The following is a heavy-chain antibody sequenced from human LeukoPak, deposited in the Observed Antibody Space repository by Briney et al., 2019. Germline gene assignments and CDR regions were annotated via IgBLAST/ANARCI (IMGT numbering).Heavy chain of an antibody. D-gene: IGHD3-10*01. Sequence: GASVKVSCKASGYIFTNYFMHWVRQASGQGLEGMGTINPSGGSTTYAQKFQGRVTMTRDTSTSTVYMELSSLRSEDTAVYYCARDHGSAYYRAPRHWGQGTLVTVSS. J-gene: IGHJ4*02. V-gene: IGHV1-46*01. CDR2: INPSGGST. CDR1: GYIFTNYF. CDR3: ARDHGSAYYRAPRH.